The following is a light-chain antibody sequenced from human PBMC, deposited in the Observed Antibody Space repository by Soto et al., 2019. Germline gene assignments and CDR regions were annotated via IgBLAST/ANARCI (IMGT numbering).Light chain of an antibody. J-gene: IGKJ5*01. CDR2: DAS. V-gene: IGKV3-11*01. Sequence: EIVLTQSPATLSLSPGERATLSCRASQSVSSYLAWYQQKPGQAPRLLIYDASNRATGIPARFSGSGSGTDCTLTISSLAPEDFAVYYCQQRSNWPPRITFGQGTRLEIK. CDR3: QQRSNWPPRIT. CDR1: QSVSSY.